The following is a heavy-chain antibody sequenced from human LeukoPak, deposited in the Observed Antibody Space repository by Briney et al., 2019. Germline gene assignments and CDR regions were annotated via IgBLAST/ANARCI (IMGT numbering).Heavy chain of an antibody. J-gene: IGHJ3*02. CDR3: ARGDSYYDSSGYYWGPFDI. Sequence: SETLSLTCAVSGDSISTSAYYLDWSRQPPGKGLEWIGNIYYDGNTRYNPSLKSRITISVDTSKNQFSLKLSSVTAADTAVYYCARGDSYYDSSGYYWGPFDIWGQGTMVTVSS. CDR2: IYYDGNT. CDR1: GDSISTSAYY. V-gene: IGHV4-39*07. D-gene: IGHD3-22*01.